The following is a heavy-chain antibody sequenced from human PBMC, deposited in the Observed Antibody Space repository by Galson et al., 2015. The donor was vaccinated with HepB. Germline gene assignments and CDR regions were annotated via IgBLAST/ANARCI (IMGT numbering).Heavy chain of an antibody. CDR1: GFTFSSYS. D-gene: IGHD6-19*01. J-gene: IGHJ4*02. Sequence: SLRLSCAASGFTFSSYSMNWVRQAPGKGLEWVSYISSSSSTIYYADSVKGRFTISRDNAKNSLYLQMNSLRAEDTAVYYCARAAEGGYSSGWSGYYFDYWGQGTLVTVSS. V-gene: IGHV3-48*01. CDR3: ARAAEGGYSSGWSGYYFDY. CDR2: ISSSSSTI.